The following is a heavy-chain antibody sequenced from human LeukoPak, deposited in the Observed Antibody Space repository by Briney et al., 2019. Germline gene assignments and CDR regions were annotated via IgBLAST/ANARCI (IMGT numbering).Heavy chain of an antibody. CDR2: ISSSSSYI. CDR1: GFTFSSCS. V-gene: IGHV3-21*01. CDR3: ARATGERPLLWFGELLPYYYYGMDV. J-gene: IGHJ6*02. Sequence: NPGGSLRLSCAASGFTFSSCSMNWVRQAPGKGLEWVSSISSSSSYIYYADSVKGRFTISRDNAKDSLYLQMNSLRAEDTAVYYCARATGERPLLWFGELLPYYYYGMDVWGQGTTVTVSS. D-gene: IGHD3-10*01.